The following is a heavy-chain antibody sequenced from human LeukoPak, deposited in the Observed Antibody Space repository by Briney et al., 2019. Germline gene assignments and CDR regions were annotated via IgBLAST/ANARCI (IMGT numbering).Heavy chain of an antibody. Sequence: GGSLRLSCAASGFTFSSYGMHWVRQAPGKGLEWVAFIRYDGSNKYYADSVKGRFTISRDNSKNTLYLQMNSLRAEDTAVYYCAKVIRLAYCGGDCYPTFDYWGQGTLVTVSS. CDR2: IRYDGSNK. CDR1: GFTFSSYG. J-gene: IGHJ4*02. CDR3: AKVIRLAYCGGDCYPTFDY. V-gene: IGHV3-30*02. D-gene: IGHD2-21*01.